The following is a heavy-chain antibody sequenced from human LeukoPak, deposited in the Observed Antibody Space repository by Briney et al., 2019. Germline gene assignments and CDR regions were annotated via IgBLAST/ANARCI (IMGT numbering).Heavy chain of an antibody. Sequence: GESLKISCKGSGYSFTSYWIGWVRQMPGKGLEWKGIIYPGDSDTRYSPSFQGQVTISADKSISTAYLQWSSLKASDTAMYYCARQRRSVKNYYDSSGYSDYWGQGTLVTVSS. CDR1: GYSFTSYW. CDR3: ARQRRSVKNYYDSSGYSDY. V-gene: IGHV5-51*01. J-gene: IGHJ4*02. CDR2: IYPGDSDT. D-gene: IGHD3-22*01.